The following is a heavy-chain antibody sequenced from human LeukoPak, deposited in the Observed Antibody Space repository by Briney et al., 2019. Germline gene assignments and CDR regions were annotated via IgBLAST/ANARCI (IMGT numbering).Heavy chain of an antibody. V-gene: IGHV3-7*01. CDR2: INEGGSET. D-gene: IGHD1-26*01. CDR3: ARDYRNSPAS. CDR1: GFTFTSYW. Sequence: GGSLRLSCAASGFTFTSYWMRWVRQVPGKGMECVANINEGGSETLYVDSAEGRFTILRDNAKNSLSLQMNSLRVEDTAVYFCARDYRNSPASWGQGTLVTVS. J-gene: IGHJ4*02.